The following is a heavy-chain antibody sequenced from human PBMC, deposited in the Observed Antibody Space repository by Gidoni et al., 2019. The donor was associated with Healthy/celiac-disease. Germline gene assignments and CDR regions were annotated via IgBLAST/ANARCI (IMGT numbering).Heavy chain of an antibody. CDR2: INHSGST. J-gene: IGHJ2*01. V-gene: IGHV4-34*01. Sequence: QVQLQQWGAGLLKPSETLSLPCAVYGGSFSGYYWSWIRQPPGKGLEWIGEINHSGSTNYNPSLKSRVTISVDTSKNQFSLKLSSVTAADTAVYYCAREGKYYYDSSGYYYEADFDLWGRGTLVTVSS. CDR3: AREGKYYYDSSGYYYEADFDL. CDR1: GGSFSGYY. D-gene: IGHD3-22*01.